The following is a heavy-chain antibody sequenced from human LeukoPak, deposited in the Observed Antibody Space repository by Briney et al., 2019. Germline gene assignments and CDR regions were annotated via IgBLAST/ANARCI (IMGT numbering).Heavy chain of an antibody. D-gene: IGHD5-24*01. CDR3: LGGDGYNPEY. CDR1: GYHLVSSC. J-gene: IGHJ4*02. CDR2: ISAYNGNT. Sequence: GALAKFSGKASGYHLVSSCIRWLIHSPGHGFVWMGWISAYNGNTNYAQKLQGRVTMTTDTSTSTAYMELRSLRSDDTAVYYCLGGDGYNPEYWGQGTLVTVSS. V-gene: IGHV1-18*01.